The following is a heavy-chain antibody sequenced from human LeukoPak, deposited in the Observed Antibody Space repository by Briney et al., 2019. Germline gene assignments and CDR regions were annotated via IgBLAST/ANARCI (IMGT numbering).Heavy chain of an antibody. CDR1: GGSFSGYY. CDR2: INHSGST. J-gene: IGHJ5*02. Sequence: SETLSLTCVVYGGSFSGYYWSWIRQPPGKGLEWIGEINHSGSTNYNPSLKSRVTISVDTSKNQFSLKLSSVTAADTAVYYCARPKKCYYGSGSYYNNWFDPWGQGTLVTVSS. D-gene: IGHD3-10*01. V-gene: IGHV4-34*01. CDR3: ARPKKCYYGSGSYYNNWFDP.